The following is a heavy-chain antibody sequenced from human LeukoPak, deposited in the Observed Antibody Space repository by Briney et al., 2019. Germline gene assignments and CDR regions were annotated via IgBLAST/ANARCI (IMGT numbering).Heavy chain of an antibody. D-gene: IGHD6-19*01. V-gene: IGHV3-23*01. CDR1: GFTFSSYA. CDR2: IGGSGSRT. CDR3: AKKYGVTVYGSGLNYFNY. Sequence: GGSLRLSCAASGFTFSSYAMSWVRQAPGKSLEWVSGIGGSGSRTYYADSVKGRFTISRDNSKNTLYLQMNSLRAEDTAIYYCAKKYGVTVYGSGLNYFNYWGQGTLVTVSS. J-gene: IGHJ4*02.